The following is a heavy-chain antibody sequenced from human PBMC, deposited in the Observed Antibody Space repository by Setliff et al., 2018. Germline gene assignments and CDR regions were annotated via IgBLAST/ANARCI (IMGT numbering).Heavy chain of an antibody. D-gene: IGHD2-15*01. Sequence: GESLKISCKGSGYSFTSYWIGWVRQMPGKGLEWMGIIYPGDSDTRYSPSFQGQVTISADKSIGTAYLQWSSLKASDTAMYYCARVCSGGSSSNDASDIWGQGTTVTVSS. CDR1: GYSFTSYW. CDR3: ARVCSGGSSSNDASDI. J-gene: IGHJ3*02. CDR2: IYPGDSDT. V-gene: IGHV5-51*01.